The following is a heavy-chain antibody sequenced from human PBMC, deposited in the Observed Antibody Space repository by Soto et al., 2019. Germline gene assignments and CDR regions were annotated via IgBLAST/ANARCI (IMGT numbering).Heavy chain of an antibody. D-gene: IGHD3-22*01. V-gene: IGHV1-69*13. CDR2: IIPIFGTA. J-gene: IGHJ4*02. CDR3: ARQERGDYYYDSSGYLGY. CDR1: GGTFSSYA. Sequence: SVKVSCKASGGTFSSYAISWVRQAPGQGLEWMGGIIPIFGTANYAQKFQGRVTITADESTSTAYMELSSLRSEDTAVYYCARQERGDYYYDSSGYLGYWGQGTLVTV.